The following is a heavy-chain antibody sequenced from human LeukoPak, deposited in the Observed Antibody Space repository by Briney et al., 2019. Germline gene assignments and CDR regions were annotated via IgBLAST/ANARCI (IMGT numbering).Heavy chain of an antibody. Sequence: PSETLSLTCAVYGGSFSGYYWSWIRQPPGKGLEWIGEINHSGSTNYNPSLKSRVTISVDTSKNQFSLKLSSVTAADTAVYYCARGRRGYYYYYYVDVWGKGTTVTVSS. CDR3: ARGRRGYYYYYYVDV. CDR2: INHSGST. J-gene: IGHJ6*03. CDR1: GGSFSGYY. V-gene: IGHV4-34*01.